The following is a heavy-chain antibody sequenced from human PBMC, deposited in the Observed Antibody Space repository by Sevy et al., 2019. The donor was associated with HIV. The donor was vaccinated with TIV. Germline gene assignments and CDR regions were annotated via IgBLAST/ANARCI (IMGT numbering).Heavy chain of an antibody. D-gene: IGHD3-22*01. J-gene: IGHJ4*02. CDR2: INPSGGST. V-gene: IGHV1-46*03. CDR1: GYTFTSYY. Sequence: ASVKVSCKASGYTFTSYYMHWVRQAPGQGLEWMGIINPSGGSTSYAQKFQGRVTMTRDTSTSTVYMELSSPRSEDTAVYYCASGPKGDDSSGYYRDYWGQGTLVTVSS. CDR3: ASGPKGDDSSGYYRDY.